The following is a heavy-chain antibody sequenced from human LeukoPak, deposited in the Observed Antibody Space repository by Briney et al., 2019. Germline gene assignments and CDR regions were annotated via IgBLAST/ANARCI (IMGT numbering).Heavy chain of an antibody. CDR2: IYYSRST. CDR1: GGSINSYY. V-gene: IGHV4-39*01. J-gene: IGHJ3*01. Sequence: PSETLSLTCTVSGGSINSYYWGWIRQPPGKGLERIGSIYYSRSTYYNPSLKSRVTISVDTSENQFSLKLSSVTAADTAVYYCARRATTILRSVAFDLWGQGTMVTVSS. CDR3: ARRATTILRSVAFDL. D-gene: IGHD3-3*01.